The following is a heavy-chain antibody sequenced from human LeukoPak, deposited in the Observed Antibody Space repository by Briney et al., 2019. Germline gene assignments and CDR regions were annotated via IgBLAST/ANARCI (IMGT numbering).Heavy chain of an antibody. Sequence: PSETLSLTCTVSGGSISSSSYYWGWIRQPPGKGLEWIGSIYYSGSTYYNPSLKSRVTISVDTSKNQFSLRLSSVTAADTAVYYCARQKEDYDILTGYYGFDYWGQGTLVTVSS. V-gene: IGHV4-39*01. J-gene: IGHJ4*02. D-gene: IGHD3-9*01. CDR2: IYYSGST. CDR1: GGSISSSSYY. CDR3: ARQKEDYDILTGYYGFDY.